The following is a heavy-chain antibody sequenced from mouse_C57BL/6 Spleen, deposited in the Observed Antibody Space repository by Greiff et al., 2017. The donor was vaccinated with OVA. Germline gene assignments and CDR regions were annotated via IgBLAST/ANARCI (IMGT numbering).Heavy chain of an antibody. CDR1: GYTFTSYW. CDR3: ARENWDGDYFDY. V-gene: IGHV1-53*01. J-gene: IGHJ2*01. Sequence: QVHVKQSGTELVKPGASVKLSCKASGYTFTSYWMHWVKQRPGQGLEWIGNINPSNGGTNYNEKFKSKATLTVDKSSSTAYMQLSSLTSEDSAVYYCARENWDGDYFDYWGQGTTLTVSS. D-gene: IGHD4-1*01. CDR2: INPSNGGT.